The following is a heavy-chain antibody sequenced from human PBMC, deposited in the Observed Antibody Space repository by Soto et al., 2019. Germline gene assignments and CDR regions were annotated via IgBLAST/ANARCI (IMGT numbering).Heavy chain of an antibody. CDR3: AKIPLQHPQYSSSYGD. CDR2: ISGSGGST. J-gene: IGHJ4*02. V-gene: IGHV3-23*01. CDR1: GFTFSSYA. Sequence: GGSLRLSCAASGFTFSSYAMSWVRQAPGKGLEWVSAISGSGGSTYYADSVKGRFTISRDNSKNTLYLQMNSLRAEDTAVYYCAKIPLQHPQYSSSYGDWGQGTLVTVSS. D-gene: IGHD6-13*01.